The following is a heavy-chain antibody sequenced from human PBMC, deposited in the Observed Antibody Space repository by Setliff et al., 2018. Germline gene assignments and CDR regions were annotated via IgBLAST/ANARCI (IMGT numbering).Heavy chain of an antibody. D-gene: IGHD3-22*01. J-gene: IGHJ6*03. CDR1: GITLSSYG. CDR2: IWYDGTNK. V-gene: IGHV3-33*01. CDR3: ARLALTGYDSSGYYYALEYYYYMDV. Sequence: PGGSLRLSCAASGITLSSYGMDWVRQAPGKGLEWVAVIWYDGTNKYYVDSVKGRFTISRDNSKNTLFLQMNSLRAEDTAVYYCARLALTGYDSSGYYYALEYYYYMDVWGKGTTVTVSS.